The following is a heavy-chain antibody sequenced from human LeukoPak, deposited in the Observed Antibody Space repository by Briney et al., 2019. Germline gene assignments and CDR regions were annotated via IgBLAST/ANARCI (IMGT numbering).Heavy chain of an antibody. V-gene: IGHV3-15*07. Sequence: GGSLRLSCAASSITFTKAWMNWVRQAPGKGLEWVARIVSETVGGRTDYAASVKGRFTISRDDSKNTLFLQMSSLKIEDTAVYYCATSITTPGAFDIWGQGVLVTVSS. CDR2: IVSETVGGRT. CDR1: SITFTKAW. J-gene: IGHJ4*02. D-gene: IGHD1-1*01. CDR3: ATSITTPGAFDI.